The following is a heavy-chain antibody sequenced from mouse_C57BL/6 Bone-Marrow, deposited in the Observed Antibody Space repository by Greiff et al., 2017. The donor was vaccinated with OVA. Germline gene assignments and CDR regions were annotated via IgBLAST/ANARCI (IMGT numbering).Heavy chain of an antibody. CDR1: GFSLSTFGMG. CDR3: ARSYYSNSYWFAY. Sequence: QVTLKVCGPGILQPSQTLSLTCSFSGFSLSTFGMGVGWIRQPSGKGLEWLAHIWWDDDKYYNPALKSRLTISKATSKNQVVLKIANVDTADTATYYCARSYYSNSYWFAYWGQGTLVTVSA. D-gene: IGHD2-5*01. CDR2: IWWDDDK. V-gene: IGHV8-8*01. J-gene: IGHJ3*01.